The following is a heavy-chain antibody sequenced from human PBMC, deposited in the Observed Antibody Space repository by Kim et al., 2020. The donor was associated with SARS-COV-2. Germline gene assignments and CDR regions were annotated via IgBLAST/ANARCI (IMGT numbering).Heavy chain of an antibody. V-gene: IGHV3-21*01. CDR3: ARDAPGPYGVRGVTLDY. J-gene: IGHJ4*02. CDR1: GFTFSSYS. CDR2: ISSSSSYI. Sequence: GGSLRLSCAASGFTFSSYSMNWVRQAPGKGLEWVSSISSSSSYIYYADSVKGRFTISRDNAKNSLYLQMNSLRAEDTAVYYCARDAPGPYGVRGVTLDYWGQGTLVTVSS. D-gene: IGHD3-10*01.